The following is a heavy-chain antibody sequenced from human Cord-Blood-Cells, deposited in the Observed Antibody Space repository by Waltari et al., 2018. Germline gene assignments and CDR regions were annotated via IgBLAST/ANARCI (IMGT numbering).Heavy chain of an antibody. Sequence: QVQLVQSGAAVKKPGSSVKVSCKASGGTFSSYALSRVRQAPGQGLEWMGGIIPIFGTANYAQKFQGRVTITADESTSTAYMELGSLRSEDTAVYYCARYGSGSYHDAFDIWGQGTMVTVSS. CDR2: IIPIFGTA. J-gene: IGHJ3*02. CDR3: ARYGSGSYHDAFDI. D-gene: IGHD3-10*01. CDR1: GGTFSSYA. V-gene: IGHV1-69*01.